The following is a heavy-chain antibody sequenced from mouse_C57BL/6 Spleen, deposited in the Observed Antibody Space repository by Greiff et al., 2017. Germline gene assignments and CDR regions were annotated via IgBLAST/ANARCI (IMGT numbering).Heavy chain of an antibody. CDR2: IDPSDSYT. V-gene: IGHV1-59*01. J-gene: IGHJ3*01. CDR1: GYTFTSYW. CDR3: ALITRGFAY. D-gene: IGHD1-1*01. Sequence: VQLQQPGAGLVRPGTSVKLSCKASGYTFTSYWMHWVKQRPGQGLEWIGVIDPSDSYTNYNQKFKGKATLTVDTSSSTAYMQLSSLTSEDSAVYYCALITRGFAYWGQGTLVTVAA.